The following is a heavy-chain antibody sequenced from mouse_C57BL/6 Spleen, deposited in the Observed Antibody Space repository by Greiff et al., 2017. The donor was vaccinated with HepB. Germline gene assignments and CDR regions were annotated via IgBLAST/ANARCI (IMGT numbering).Heavy chain of an antibody. V-gene: IGHV3-6*01. CDR3: ARDGYGSRGDY. CDR1: GYSITSGYY. J-gene: IGHJ2*01. Sequence: EVQLQESGPGLVKPSQSLSLTCSVTGYSITSGYYWNWIRQFPGNKLEWMGYISYDGSNNYNPSLKNRISITRDTSKNQFFLKLNSVTTEDTATYYCARDGYGSRGDYWGQGTTLTVSS. D-gene: IGHD1-1*01. CDR2: ISYDGSN.